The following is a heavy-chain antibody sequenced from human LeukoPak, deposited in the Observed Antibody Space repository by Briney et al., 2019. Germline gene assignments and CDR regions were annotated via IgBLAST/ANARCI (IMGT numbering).Heavy chain of an antibody. CDR3: ARKGLGGELGGFDS. V-gene: IGHV3-20*01. Sequence: GGSLRLSCAASEFTFSDYYMSWVRQAPGEGLAWVSGTNRRGDITGYADFVKGRFTISRDNAKNSLYLQMNSLRVEDTALYHCARKGLGGELGGFDSWGQGTLVTVSS. CDR1: EFTFSDYY. J-gene: IGHJ4*02. CDR2: TNRRGDIT. D-gene: IGHD1-7*01.